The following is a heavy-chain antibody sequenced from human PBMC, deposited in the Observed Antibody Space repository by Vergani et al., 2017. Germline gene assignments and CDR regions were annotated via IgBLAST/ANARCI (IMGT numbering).Heavy chain of an antibody. CDR1: GFRFDDYA. D-gene: IGHD7-27*01. Sequence: EVQLVESGGGLVQPGRSLRLSCAASGFRFDDYAMHWVRQAPGKGLEWVSGISWNSVSIGYADSVKGRFTISRDNAKNSLYLQMNSRRAEDTALYYCAKRGLTGSSLDYWGQGTLVTVSS. J-gene: IGHJ4*02. CDR2: ISWNSVSI. V-gene: IGHV3-9*01. CDR3: AKRGLTGSSLDY.